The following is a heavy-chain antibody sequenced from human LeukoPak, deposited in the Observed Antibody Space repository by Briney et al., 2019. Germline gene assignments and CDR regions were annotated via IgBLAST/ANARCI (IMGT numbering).Heavy chain of an antibody. CDR3: SSLADY. CDR1: GFTFSGSA. CDR2: IRSKANNYAT. V-gene: IGHV3-73*01. J-gene: IGHJ4*02. D-gene: IGHD3-3*02. Sequence: GGSLRLSCAASGFTFSGSAMHWVRQASGKGLEWVGRIRSKANNYATAYAASVKGRFTISRDDSKNTAYLRMNSLKTEDAAVYYCSSLADYWGQGTLVTVSS.